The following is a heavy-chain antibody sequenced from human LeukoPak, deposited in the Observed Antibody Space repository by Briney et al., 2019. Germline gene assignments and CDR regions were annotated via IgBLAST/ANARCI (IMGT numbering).Heavy chain of an antibody. V-gene: IGHV4-4*07. CDR1: GGSISSYY. CDR3: ARGGPCYYYYYMDV. CDR2: IYTSGST. Sequence: KPSETLSLTCTVSGGSISSYYWSWIRQPAGKGLEWIGRIYTSGSTNYNPSLKSRVTMSVDTAQNQFFLKLSSVTAADTAVYYCARGGPCYYYYYMDVWGKGTTVTVSS. J-gene: IGHJ6*03.